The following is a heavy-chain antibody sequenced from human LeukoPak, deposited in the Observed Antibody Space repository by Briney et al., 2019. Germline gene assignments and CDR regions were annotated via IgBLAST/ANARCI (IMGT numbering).Heavy chain of an antibody. CDR3: ARDSGDTAMVTLDY. Sequence: PSETLSLTCTVSGGSISSGGYYWSWIRQHPGKGLEWIGYIYYSGSTYYNPSLKSRVTISVDTSKNQFSLKPSSVTAADTAVYYCARDSGDTAMVTLDYWGQGTLVTVSS. V-gene: IGHV4-31*03. CDR1: GGSISSGGYY. D-gene: IGHD5-18*01. J-gene: IGHJ4*02. CDR2: IYYSGST.